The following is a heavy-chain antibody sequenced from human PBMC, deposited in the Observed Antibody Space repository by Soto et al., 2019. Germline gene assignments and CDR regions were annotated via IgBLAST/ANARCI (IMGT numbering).Heavy chain of an antibody. Sequence: PGGSLRLSCAASGFTFSSYGMHWVRQAPGKGLEWVAVIWYDGSNKYYADSVKGRFTISRDNSKNTLYLQMNSLRAEDTAVYYCARARHKDTAYGYYYYGMDVWGQGTTVTVSS. V-gene: IGHV3-33*01. CDR3: ARARHKDTAYGYYYYGMDV. CDR1: GFTFSSYG. CDR2: IWYDGSNK. J-gene: IGHJ6*02. D-gene: IGHD5-18*01.